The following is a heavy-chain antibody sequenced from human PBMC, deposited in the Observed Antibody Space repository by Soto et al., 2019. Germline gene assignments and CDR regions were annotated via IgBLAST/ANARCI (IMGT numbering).Heavy chain of an antibody. Sequence: QVQLVQSGAEVKKPGASVKVSCKASGYTFTNYALHWVRQAPGQRLEWMGWINAGNGNTKYSQKCQGRVTITRDTSAGTAYMELRSLRSEATAVYSCAKDRITMVRGVIIMHYWGQGTLVTVSS. CDR1: GYTFTNYA. J-gene: IGHJ4*02. CDR3: AKDRITMVRGVIIMHY. V-gene: IGHV1-3*01. CDR2: INAGNGNT. D-gene: IGHD3-10*01.